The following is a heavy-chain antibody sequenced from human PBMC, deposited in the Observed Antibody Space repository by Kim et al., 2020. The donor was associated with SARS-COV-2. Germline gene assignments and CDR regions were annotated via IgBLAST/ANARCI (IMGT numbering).Heavy chain of an antibody. CDR1: GFIFNSYQ. D-gene: IGHD5-12*01. V-gene: IGHV3-48*03. J-gene: IGHJ4*02. Sequence: GGSLRLSCAASGFIFNSYQMNWVRQAPGKGLEWLSYISSSGSTISYADSVKGRFTISRDNSKKSLYLQMYSLRAEDTAVYYCARTYGGYGSAGDFYCWGRGTLVTASS. CDR3: ARTYGGYGSAGDFYC. CDR2: ISSSGSTI.